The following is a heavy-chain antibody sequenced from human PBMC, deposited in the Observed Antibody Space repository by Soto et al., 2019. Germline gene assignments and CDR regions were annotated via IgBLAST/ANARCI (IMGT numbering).Heavy chain of an antibody. V-gene: IGHV3-23*01. CDR1: GFTLNNFA. CDR2: ISGRGDRI. CDR3: AKHSRETTSCCGED. Sequence: EVQLLESGGGLVQPGGPLRLSCAASGFTLNNFAMSWVRQAPGRGLEWVSGISGRGDRINYADSVKGRFTVSRDNSRNTLYLQMNSLRVEDTAVYYCAKHSRETTSCCGEDWGQGTLFTVSS. J-gene: IGHJ4*02. D-gene: IGHD2-21*01.